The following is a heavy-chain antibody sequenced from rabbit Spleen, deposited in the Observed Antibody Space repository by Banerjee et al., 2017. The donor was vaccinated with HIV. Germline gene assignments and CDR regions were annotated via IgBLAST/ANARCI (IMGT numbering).Heavy chain of an antibody. CDR2: INTVTGKT. V-gene: IGHV1S45*01. CDR3: ARDTGTSLSTYGMDL. D-gene: IGHD8-1*01. CDR1: GIPFSDKDV. Sequence: AELEESGGGLVKPEGSPTLTCKASGIPFSDKDVMRWVRQAPGKGLEWIACINTVTGKTVYASWAKGRFIMSRTSSTTVTLQMTSLTAADTATYFCARDTGTSLSTYGMDLWGQGTLVTVS. J-gene: IGHJ6*01.